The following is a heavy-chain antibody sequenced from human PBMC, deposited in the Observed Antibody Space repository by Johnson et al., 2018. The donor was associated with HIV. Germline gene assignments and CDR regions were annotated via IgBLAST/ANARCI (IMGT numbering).Heavy chain of an antibody. V-gene: IGHV3-30-3*01. CDR1: GFTFSSYA. J-gene: IGHJ3*02. Sequence: VQLVESGGGVVQPGRSLRLSCAPSGFTFSSYAMHWVRQAPGKGLEWVAVISYDGNIKYYADSVKGRFTISSDNSNNTLYLQMNSLRAEDTAVYYCARAGYYYDSSGIFIPQDAFDIWGQGTMVTVSS. CDR2: ISYDGNIK. D-gene: IGHD3-22*01. CDR3: ARAGYYYDSSGIFIPQDAFDI.